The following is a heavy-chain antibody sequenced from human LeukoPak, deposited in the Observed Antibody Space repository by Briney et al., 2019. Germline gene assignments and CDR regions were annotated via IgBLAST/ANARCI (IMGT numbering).Heavy chain of an antibody. CDR2: IYSGGST. CDR1: GFTVSSNY. J-gene: IGHJ4*02. CDR3: ARDQLAFSGYDTLFDY. V-gene: IGHV3-53*05. Sequence: PGGSLRLSCAASGFTVSSNYMSWVRQAPGKGLEWVSVIYSGGSTYYADSVKGRFTISRDDSKNTVYLQMNSLRAEDTAVYYCARDQLAFSGYDTLFDYWGQGTLVTVSS. D-gene: IGHD5-12*01.